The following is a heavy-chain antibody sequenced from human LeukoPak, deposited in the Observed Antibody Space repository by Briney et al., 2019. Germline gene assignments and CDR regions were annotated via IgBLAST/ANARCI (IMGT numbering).Heavy chain of an antibody. CDR2: IHYSGST. D-gene: IGHD6-19*01. V-gene: IGHV4-59*01. CDR3: ARWGHFETSGFFVVEY. J-gene: IGHJ4*02. CDR1: DGSISSYC. Sequence: SETLSLTCSISDGSISSYCWTWIRQSPGKGLEWIGHIHYSGSTHYNPSLQSRVSISIDTSKSHFTLKLRSVTAADTAVYYCARWGHFETSGFFVVEYWGQGALVTVSS.